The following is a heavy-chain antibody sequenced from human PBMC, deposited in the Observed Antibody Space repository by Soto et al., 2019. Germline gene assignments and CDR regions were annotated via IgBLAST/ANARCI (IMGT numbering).Heavy chain of an antibody. J-gene: IGHJ4*02. CDR2: IRSSDNTR. V-gene: IGHV3-11*01. Sequence: GGSLRLSCAASGFRFSYYYMSWIRQAPGKGLEWVSYIRSSDNTRYYADSVKGRFTISRDNAKNSLYLQMNSLRAEDTAVYYCARGNALYDYWGQGISVTVSS. D-gene: IGHD2-2*01. CDR3: ARGNALYDY. CDR1: GFRFSYYY.